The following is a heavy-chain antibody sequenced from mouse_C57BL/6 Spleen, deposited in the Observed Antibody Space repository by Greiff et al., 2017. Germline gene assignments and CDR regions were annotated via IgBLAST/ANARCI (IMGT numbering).Heavy chain of an antibody. V-gene: IGHV1-69*01. CDR3: ARSVYYYGSSYVDY. J-gene: IGHJ2*01. CDR1: GYTFTSYW. D-gene: IGHD1-1*01. Sequence: QVQLQQPGAELVMPGASVKLSCKASGYTFTSYWMHWVKQRPGQGLEWIGEIDPSDSYTNYNQKFKGKSTLTVDNSSSTAYMQLSSLTSEDSAVYYGARSVYYYGSSYVDYWGQGTTLTVSS. CDR2: IDPSDSYT.